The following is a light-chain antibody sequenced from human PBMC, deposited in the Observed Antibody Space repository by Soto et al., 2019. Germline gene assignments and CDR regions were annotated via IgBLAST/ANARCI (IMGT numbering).Light chain of an antibody. CDR2: EVS. J-gene: IGLJ1*01. CDR1: NSDIGGYNF. CDR3: SSFTSSDTDV. Sequence: QSVLTQPASVSGSPGQSITISCTGTNSDIGGYNFVSWYQHHPCKAPKLMILEVSNRPSGVSNRFSGSKSGNTASLTISGLQTEDEADYYCSSFTSSDTDVFGTGTKVTVL. V-gene: IGLV2-14*01.